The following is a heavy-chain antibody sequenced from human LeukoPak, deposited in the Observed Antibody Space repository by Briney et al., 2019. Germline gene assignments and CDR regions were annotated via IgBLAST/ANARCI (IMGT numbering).Heavy chain of an antibody. Sequence: GGSLRLSCAASGFTFSSYRMTWVRQAPGKGLEWVSYISSSSSTIYYADSVKGRFTISRDNAKNSLYLQMNSLRDEDTAVYYCARGGRLGALGYSDLWGRGTLVTVSS. CDR3: ARGGRLGALGYSDL. CDR2: ISSSSSTI. V-gene: IGHV3-48*02. J-gene: IGHJ2*01. CDR1: GFTFSSYR. D-gene: IGHD3-16*01.